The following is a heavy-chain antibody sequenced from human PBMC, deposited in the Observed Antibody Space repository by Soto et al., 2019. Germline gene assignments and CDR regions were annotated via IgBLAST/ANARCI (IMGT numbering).Heavy chain of an antibody. V-gene: IGHV3-48*03. J-gene: IGHJ4*02. CDR2: INSGNLI. Sequence: PGGSLRLSCEGSGFSFRSYEMNWVRQAPGKGLEWISYINSGNLIHYADSVKGRFTISRDNAKNSVFLEMDSLRAEDTAVYYCTRDTLSYGGNPLFDYWGQGALVTVSS. CDR1: GFSFRSYE. D-gene: IGHD4-17*01. CDR3: TRDTLSYGGNPLFDY.